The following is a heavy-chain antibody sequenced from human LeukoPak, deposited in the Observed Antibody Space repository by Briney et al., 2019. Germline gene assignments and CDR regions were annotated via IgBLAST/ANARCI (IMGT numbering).Heavy chain of an antibody. Sequence: GASVKVSCKASGYTFTGYYMHWVRQAPGQGREWMGWINPKSGGTNYAHKFQGRVTITRDTSNDTAYMELSRLRSDDTAVYYCAPGVYDIFTGPLDSWGQGTLVSVSS. V-gene: IGHV1-2*02. CDR1: GYTFTGYY. CDR3: APGVYDIFTGPLDS. D-gene: IGHD3-9*01. CDR2: INPKSGGT. J-gene: IGHJ4*02.